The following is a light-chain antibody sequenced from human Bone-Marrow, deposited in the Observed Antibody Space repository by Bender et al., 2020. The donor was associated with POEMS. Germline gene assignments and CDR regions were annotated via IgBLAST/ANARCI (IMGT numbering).Light chain of an antibody. CDR2: AVN. V-gene: IGLV2-8*01. Sequence: QSALTQPPSASGSPGQSVTISCTGTSNDVGGYNYVSWYRQHPGQAPKLIIYAVNQRPSGVPDRFSGSKSANTASLTVSGLQAEDEADYYCSSYAGTNNFEVFGGGTKLTVL. CDR3: SSYAGTNNFEV. CDR1: SNDVGGYNY. J-gene: IGLJ2*01.